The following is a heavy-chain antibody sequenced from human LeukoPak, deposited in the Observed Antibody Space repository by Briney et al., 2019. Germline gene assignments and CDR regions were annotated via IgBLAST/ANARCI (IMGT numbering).Heavy chain of an antibody. Sequence: SETLSLTCTVSGYSISSYYWSWIRQPPGKGLEWIGYIYYSGSTNYNPSLKSRVTISVDTSKNQFSLKLSSVTAADTAVYYCARQTRGSYFSGRDFDYWGQGTLVTVSS. D-gene: IGHD1-26*01. CDR2: IYYSGST. CDR1: GYSISSYY. J-gene: IGHJ4*02. CDR3: ARQTRGSYFSGRDFDY. V-gene: IGHV4-59*08.